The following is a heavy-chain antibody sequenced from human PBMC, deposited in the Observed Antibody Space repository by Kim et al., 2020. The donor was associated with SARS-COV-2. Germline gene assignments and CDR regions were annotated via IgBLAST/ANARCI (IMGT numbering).Heavy chain of an antibody. J-gene: IGHJ4*02. CDR3: ARPKGDY. CDR2: RGST. V-gene: IGHV4-34*01. Sequence: RGSTNYNPSLESRVTITVDTTKNQCSLKRSSVTAADTAVYDGARPKGDYWGQGTLVTVSS.